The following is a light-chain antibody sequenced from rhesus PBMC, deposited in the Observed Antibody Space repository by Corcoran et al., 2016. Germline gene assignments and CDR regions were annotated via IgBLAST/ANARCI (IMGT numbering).Light chain of an antibody. Sequence: DIQMTQSPSSLSASVGDRVTITCRATENVKNYLNWYQQKPGKAPKLLIYKASTLQSGVPSRFSGSGSGPDYTFNISSLQPEDVATYYCQHGYGTPFTFGPGTKLDIK. CDR2: KAS. CDR1: ENVKNY. CDR3: QHGYGTPFT. J-gene: IGKJ3*01. V-gene: IGKV1-74*01.